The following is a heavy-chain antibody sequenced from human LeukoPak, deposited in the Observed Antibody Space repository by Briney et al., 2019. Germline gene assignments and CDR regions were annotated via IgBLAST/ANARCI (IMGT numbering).Heavy chain of an antibody. V-gene: IGHV3-30-3*01. CDR3: ATSLGPLTEY. D-gene: IGHD7-27*01. CDR1: GFTFSSYA. CDR2: ISYDGSNK. J-gene: IGHJ4*02. Sequence: PGGSLRLSCAASGFTFSSYAMHWVRQAPGKGLEWVAVISYDGSNKYYAASVEGRFTISRDNAKNTLYLQMNSLRAEDTAVYYCATSLGPLTEYWGQGTLVTVSS.